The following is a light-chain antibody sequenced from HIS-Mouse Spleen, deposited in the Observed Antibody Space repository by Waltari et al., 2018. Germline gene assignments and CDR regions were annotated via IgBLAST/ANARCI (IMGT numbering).Light chain of an antibody. CDR2: DVS. Sequence: QSALTQPASVSGSPGQSITISCTGTSSDVGGYNYVSWYQQHPGKAPKLMIYDVSNRPSGGSNRFSGSKHGNTASLTISGLQAEDEADYYCSSYTSSSFNVVFGGGTKLTVL. CDR3: SSYTSSSFNVV. J-gene: IGLJ2*01. CDR1: SSDVGGYNY. V-gene: IGLV2-14*03.